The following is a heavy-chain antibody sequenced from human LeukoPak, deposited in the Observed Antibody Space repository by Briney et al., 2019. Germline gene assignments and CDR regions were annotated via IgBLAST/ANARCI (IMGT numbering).Heavy chain of an antibody. D-gene: IGHD6-19*01. J-gene: IGHJ4*02. CDR2: IKRDGSEK. V-gene: IGHV3-7*04. CDR3: ATGSSGLYYFDY. Sequence: GGSLRLSCAASGFTFSTYWMTWVRQAPGKGLEWVANIKRDGSEKYYVDSVKGRFTISRDNAKNSLYLQMNSLRAEDTAVYYCATGSSGLYYFDYWGQGTLVTVSS. CDR1: GFTFSTYW.